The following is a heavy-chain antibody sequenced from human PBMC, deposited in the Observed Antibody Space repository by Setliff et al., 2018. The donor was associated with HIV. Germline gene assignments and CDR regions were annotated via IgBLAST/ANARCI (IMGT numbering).Heavy chain of an antibody. J-gene: IGHJ2*01. CDR2: INYSGST. Sequence: SETLSLTCAVYGGSFSGHYWSWIRRPPGKGLEWIGEINYSGSTNYNPSLKSRVTISVDTSKNQFSLKLTSVTAADTAIYYCVRESSSSSRITDWFFDLWGRGTPVTV. CDR1: GGSFSGHY. V-gene: IGHV4-34*01. CDR3: VRESSSSSRITDWFFDL. D-gene: IGHD6-13*01.